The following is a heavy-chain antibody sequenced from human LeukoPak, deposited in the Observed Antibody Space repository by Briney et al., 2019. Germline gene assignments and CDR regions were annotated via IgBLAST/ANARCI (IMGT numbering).Heavy chain of an antibody. Sequence: SETLSLTCTVSGGSISSYYWSWIRQPPGKGLEWIGYIYYSGSTNYNPSLKSRVTISVDTSKNQFSLKLSSVTAADTAVYYCARDHPRAGWFGEANWFDPWGQGTLVTLSS. CDR2: IYYSGST. D-gene: IGHD3-10*01. CDR1: GGSISSYY. V-gene: IGHV4-59*01. CDR3: ARDHPRAGWFGEANWFDP. J-gene: IGHJ5*02.